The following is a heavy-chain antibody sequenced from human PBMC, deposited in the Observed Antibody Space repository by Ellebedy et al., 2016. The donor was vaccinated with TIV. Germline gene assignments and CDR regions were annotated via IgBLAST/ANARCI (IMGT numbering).Heavy chain of an antibody. CDR3: ARPAASYSSSCYDFDC. CDR1: GFTFSSFT. V-gene: IGHV3-21*01. CDR2: ISSSGTYI. D-gene: IGHD6-13*01. J-gene: IGHJ4*02. Sequence: PGGSLRLSCVASGFTFSSFTMNWIRQAPGRGLEWVSSISSSGTYIHNAAPVKGRFTISKYNAKNSLYLQMIRLRVEDTAIYYCARPAASYSSSCYDFDCWGQGTLVTVSS.